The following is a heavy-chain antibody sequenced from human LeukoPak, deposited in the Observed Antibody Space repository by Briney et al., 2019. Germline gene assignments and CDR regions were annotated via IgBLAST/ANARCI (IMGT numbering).Heavy chain of an antibody. CDR1: GYTFTGYY. V-gene: IGHV1-2*02. Sequence: ASVKVSCKASGYTFTGYYMHWVRQAPGQGLEWMGWINPNSGGTNYAQKFQGRVTMTRDTSISTAYMELSRLRSDDTAVYYCAKDYGDYAYFQHWGQGTLVTVSS. CDR2: INPNSGGT. CDR3: AKDYGDYAYFQH. D-gene: IGHD4-17*01. J-gene: IGHJ1*01.